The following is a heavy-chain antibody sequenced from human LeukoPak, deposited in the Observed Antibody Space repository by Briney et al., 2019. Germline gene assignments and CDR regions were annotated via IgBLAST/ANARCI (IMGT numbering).Heavy chain of an antibody. Sequence: GGSLRLXWAASGFTFSSYSMNWVRQAPGDGLESVSSISSSSSYRYYADSVKGRFTISRDNAKNSLYLQMKSLRAEDTAVYYCAIDRRYDFWSGTLGKFGYWGQGTLVTVSS. CDR3: AIDRRYDFWSGTLGKFGY. CDR2: ISSSSSYR. CDR1: GFTFSSYS. V-gene: IGHV3-21*01. J-gene: IGHJ4*02. D-gene: IGHD3-3*01.